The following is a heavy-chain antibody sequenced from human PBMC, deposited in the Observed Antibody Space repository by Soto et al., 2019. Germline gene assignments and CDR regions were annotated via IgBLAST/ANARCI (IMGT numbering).Heavy chain of an antibody. D-gene: IGHD1-1*01. Sequence: QVQLVESGRGVVQPGRSLRLSCAASGFTFSSYAMHWVRQAPGKGLEWVAVISYDGSSKYYADSVKGRFTISRDNSKNTLYLQMNSLRAEDTAVYYCAKEVERLFDYWGQGTLVTVSS. CDR3: AKEVERLFDY. CDR1: GFTFSSYA. CDR2: ISYDGSSK. J-gene: IGHJ4*02. V-gene: IGHV3-30-3*01.